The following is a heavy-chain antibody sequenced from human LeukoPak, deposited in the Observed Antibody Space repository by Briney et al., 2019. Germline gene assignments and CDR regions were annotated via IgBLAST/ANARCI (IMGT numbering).Heavy chain of an antibody. V-gene: IGHV3-23*01. Sequence: PGGSLSLSCAASGFTFSSFAINWVRQAPGQGLEWVSGISGSGDSTYYADSVKGRFTISTDKSKNTLYLQMNSLSAEDTAVYYCAKPVSGDYPFDYWGQGTLVTVSS. D-gene: IGHD4-17*01. CDR1: GFTFSSFA. J-gene: IGHJ4*02. CDR3: AKPVSGDYPFDY. CDR2: ISGSGDST.